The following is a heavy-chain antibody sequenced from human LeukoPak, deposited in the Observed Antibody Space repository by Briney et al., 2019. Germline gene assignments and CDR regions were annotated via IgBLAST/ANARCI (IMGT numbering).Heavy chain of an antibody. V-gene: IGHV3-74*01. CDR2: INSDGRST. CDR1: GFTFSSYW. Sequence: GSLPLSCAASGFTFSSYWMHGVRQAPGKGLVWVSRINSDGRSTSYADSVKGRFTISRDNANNTLYLQMNSLRAEDTAVYYCARGTRSSWQYYFDYWGQGTLVTVSS. D-gene: IGHD6-13*01. J-gene: IGHJ4*02. CDR3: ARGTRSSWQYYFDY.